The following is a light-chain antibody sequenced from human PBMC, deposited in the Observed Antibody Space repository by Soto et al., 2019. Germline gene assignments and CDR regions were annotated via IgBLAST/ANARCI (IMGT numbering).Light chain of an antibody. V-gene: IGKV3-20*01. CDR3: QQYGSSGT. Sequence: EIVLTQSPGTLSLSPGERASLSCVASQSISSSFLAWYQQKPGQAPRLLIYGASSRATGIPDRFSGTGSETDFTLTISRLEPEDFAVYYCQQYGSSGTFGQGTKGDIK. J-gene: IGKJ1*01. CDR1: QSISSSF. CDR2: GAS.